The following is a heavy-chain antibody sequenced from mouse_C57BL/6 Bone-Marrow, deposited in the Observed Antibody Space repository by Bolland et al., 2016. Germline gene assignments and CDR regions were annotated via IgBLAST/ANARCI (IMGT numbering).Heavy chain of an antibody. Sequence: NPNNGGTIYNQKFKGKATLTVDKSSSTAYMELRSLTSEDTAVYYCARFYYDYPYAMDYWGQGTS. J-gene: IGHJ4*01. V-gene: IGHV1-18*01. D-gene: IGHD2-4*01. CDR2: NPNNGGT. CDR3: ARFYYDYPYAMDY.